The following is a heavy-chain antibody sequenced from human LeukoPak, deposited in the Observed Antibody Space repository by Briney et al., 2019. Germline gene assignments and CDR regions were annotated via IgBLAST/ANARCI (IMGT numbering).Heavy chain of an antibody. Sequence: GGSLRLSCAASGFTVSNNYMSWVRQAPGKGLEWVSTISGSGSSTFYADSVKGRFTISRDNFKNTLYLEMNNLRAEDTALYYCAKGEGSGTYYRAIYFDFWGQGTLVTVSS. D-gene: IGHD3-10*01. V-gene: IGHV3-23*01. CDR1: GFTVSNNY. CDR3: AKGEGSGTYYRAIYFDF. CDR2: ISGSGSST. J-gene: IGHJ4*02.